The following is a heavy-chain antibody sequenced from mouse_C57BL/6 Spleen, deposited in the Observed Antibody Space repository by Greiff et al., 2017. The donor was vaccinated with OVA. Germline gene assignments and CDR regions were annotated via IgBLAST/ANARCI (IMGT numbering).Heavy chain of an antibody. CDR3: AREEDGY. CDR2: INPNNGGT. Sequence: EVQLQQSGPELVKPGASVKISCKASGYTFTDYYMNWVKRSHGKSLEWIGDINPNNGGTSYNQKFKGKATLTVDKSSSTAYMELRSLTSEDSAVYYCAREEDGYWGQGTTLTVSS. J-gene: IGHJ2*01. V-gene: IGHV1-26*01. CDR1: GYTFTDYY.